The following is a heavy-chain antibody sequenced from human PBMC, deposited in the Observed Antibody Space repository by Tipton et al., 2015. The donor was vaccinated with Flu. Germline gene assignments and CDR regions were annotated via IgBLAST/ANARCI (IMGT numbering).Heavy chain of an antibody. CDR2: IFHTGNT. J-gene: IGHJ4*02. V-gene: IGHV4-38-2*02. CDR1: GYSIGSGYY. Sequence: TLSLTCSVSGYSIGSGYYWGWIRQPPGKGLEWIGNIFHTGNTKYNPSLKSRVTISVDTSKKQFSLQLRSVTAADTAVYYCARDPSLGMPDYFDSWGQGILVTASS. D-gene: IGHD2-2*01. CDR3: ARDPSLGMPDYFDS.